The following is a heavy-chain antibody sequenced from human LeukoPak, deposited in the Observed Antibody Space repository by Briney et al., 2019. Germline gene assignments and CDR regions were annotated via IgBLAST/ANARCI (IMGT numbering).Heavy chain of an antibody. CDR2: IYYSGST. J-gene: IGHJ4*02. Sequence: SETLSLTCTVSGGSISSYYWSWIRQPPGKGLEWIGYIYYSGSTNYNPSLKSRVTISVDTSKNQFSLKLSSVTAADTAVYYCARAPAQWGLLDYWGQGTLVTVSS. CDR3: ARAPAQWGLLDY. D-gene: IGHD7-27*01. V-gene: IGHV4-59*01. CDR1: GGSISSYY.